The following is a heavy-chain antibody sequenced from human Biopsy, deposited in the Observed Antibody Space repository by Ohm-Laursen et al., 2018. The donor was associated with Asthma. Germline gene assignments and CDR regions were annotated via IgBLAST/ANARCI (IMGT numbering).Heavy chain of an antibody. D-gene: IGHD3-22*01. CDR1: GFTFGNYV. Sequence: GSLRLSCAASGFTFGNYVMSWVRQAPGKGLEWVSSISASGVRTFYADSVKGRFTVSGDSSRNTLYLQLSTLRVEDTAVYFCAKITTDRQKANNWFDPWGQGTLVTVSS. J-gene: IGHJ5*02. CDR2: ISASGVRT. V-gene: IGHV3-23*01. CDR3: AKITTDRQKANNWFDP.